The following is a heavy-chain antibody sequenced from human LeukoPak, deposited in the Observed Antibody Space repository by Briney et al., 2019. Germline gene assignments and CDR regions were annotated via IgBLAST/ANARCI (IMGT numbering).Heavy chain of an antibody. J-gene: IGHJ6*02. CDR1: GFTFSSYS. V-gene: IGHV3-53*04. CDR2: IYSGGST. Sequence: GGSLRLSCAASGFTFSSYSMNWVRQAPGKGLEWVSVIYSGGSTYYADSVKGRFTISRHNSKNTLYLQMNSLRAEDTAVYYCARVYGLYYYGMDVWGQGTTVTVSS. D-gene: IGHD3-16*01. CDR3: ARVYGLYYYGMDV.